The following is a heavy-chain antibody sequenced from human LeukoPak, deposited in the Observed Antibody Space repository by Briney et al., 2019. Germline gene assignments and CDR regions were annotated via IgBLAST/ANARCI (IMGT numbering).Heavy chain of an antibody. CDR1: GGTFSSYA. CDR2: IIPIFGTA. Sequence: SVKVSCKASGGTFSSYAISWVRQAPGQGLEWMGGIIPIFGTANHAQKFQGRVTITADESTSTAYMELSSLRSEDTAVYYCARQSPTYYYGSGSYYFDYWGQGTLVTVSS. J-gene: IGHJ4*02. V-gene: IGHV1-69*13. D-gene: IGHD3-10*01. CDR3: ARQSPTYYYGSGSYYFDY.